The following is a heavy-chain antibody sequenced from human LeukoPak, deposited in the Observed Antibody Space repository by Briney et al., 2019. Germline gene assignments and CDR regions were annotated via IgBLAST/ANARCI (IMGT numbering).Heavy chain of an antibody. D-gene: IGHD1-26*01. J-gene: IGHJ4*02. CDR1: GGSISSGSYY. V-gene: IGHV4-61*10. CDR3: ARWGGSYSLPLHDY. CDR2: IYYSGST. Sequence: KSSETLSLTCTVSGGSISSGSYYWSWIRQPAGKGLEWIGYIYYSGSTNYNPSLKSRVTISVDTSKNQFSLKLSSVTAADTAVYYCARWGGSYSLPLHDYWGQGTLVTVSS.